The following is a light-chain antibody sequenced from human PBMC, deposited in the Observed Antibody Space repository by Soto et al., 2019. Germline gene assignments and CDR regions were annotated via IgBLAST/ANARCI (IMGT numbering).Light chain of an antibody. J-gene: IGKJ4*01. V-gene: IGKV3-20*01. Sequence: EIVLTQSPGTLSLTPGDRATLSCRASQSVDSSYLAWYQHTPGQAPRVLIYGASHRATGIPDRFSGSGSGTEFTLTISSLQSEDYAVYDCQQYNNLPRTFGGGTKVDIK. CDR1: QSVDSSY. CDR3: QQYNNLPRT. CDR2: GAS.